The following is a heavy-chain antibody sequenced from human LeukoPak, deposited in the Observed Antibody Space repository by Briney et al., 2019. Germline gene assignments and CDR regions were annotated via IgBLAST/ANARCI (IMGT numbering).Heavy chain of an antibody. J-gene: IGHJ5*02. CDR1: GFTFSSYS. Sequence: PGGSLRLSCAASGFTFSSYSMNWVRQAPGKGLEWVSSISSSSSYIYYADSVKGRFTISRDNAKNSLYLQMNSLRAEDTAVYYCTKGPKHIAVAGLNWFDPWGQGTLVTVSS. CDR2: ISSSSSYI. D-gene: IGHD6-19*01. V-gene: IGHV3-21*01. CDR3: TKGPKHIAVAGLNWFDP.